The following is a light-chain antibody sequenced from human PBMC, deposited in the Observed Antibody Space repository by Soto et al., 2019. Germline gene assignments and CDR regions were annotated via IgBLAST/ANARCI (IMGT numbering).Light chain of an antibody. CDR2: SNN. V-gene: IGLV1-44*01. CDR1: SSNIGRDT. CDR3: ASWDGSLNGWV. Sequence: QSVLAQPPSASGAHGQRVTISCSGSSSNIGRDTVNWYRQLPGTAPKLLIYSNNQRPSGVPDRFSGSKSGTSASLAISGLQSEDEADYYCASWDGSLNGWVFGGGTKLTVL. J-gene: IGLJ3*02.